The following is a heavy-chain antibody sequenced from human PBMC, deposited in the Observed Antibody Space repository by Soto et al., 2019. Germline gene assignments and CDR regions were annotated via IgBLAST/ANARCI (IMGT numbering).Heavy chain of an antibody. CDR3: ARRDGSCFDY. J-gene: IGHJ4*02. CDR1: GGSISSYY. Sequence: QVQLQESGPGLVKPSETLSLTCTVSGGSISSYYWSWIRQPPGKGLEWIGYIYYSGSTNYNPSLKIRFTISVDTSNNHFSLKMSSVTAADTAVYYCARRDGSCFDYWGQGTLVTVSS. CDR2: IYYSGST. V-gene: IGHV4-59*08.